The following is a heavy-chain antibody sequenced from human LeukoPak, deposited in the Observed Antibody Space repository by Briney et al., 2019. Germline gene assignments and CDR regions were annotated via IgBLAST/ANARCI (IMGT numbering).Heavy chain of an antibody. CDR2: IKQDGSEK. D-gene: IGHD1-26*01. CDR1: GFTFSSYW. CDR3: AREVGDGAFDI. Sequence: PGGSLRLSCAASGFTFSSYWMHWVRQAPGKGLEWVANIKQDGSEKYYVDSVKGRFTISRDNAKNSLYLQMNSLRAEDTAVYYCAREVGDGAFDIWGQGTMVTVSS. V-gene: IGHV3-7*01. J-gene: IGHJ3*02.